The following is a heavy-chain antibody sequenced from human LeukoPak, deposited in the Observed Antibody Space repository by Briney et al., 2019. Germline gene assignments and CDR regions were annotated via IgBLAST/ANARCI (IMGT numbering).Heavy chain of an antibody. D-gene: IGHD6-19*01. J-gene: IGHJ4*02. CDR3: ARDGAVAGTAYPEY. CDR1: GYTFTGYY. CDR2: INPNSGGT. V-gene: IGHV1-2*02. Sequence: ASVKVSCKASGYTFTGYYMHWVRQAPGQGLEWMGWINPNSGGTNYAQKFQGRVTMTRDTSISTAYMELSRLTSDDAAVYYCARDGAVAGTAYPEYWGQRTLVTDSS.